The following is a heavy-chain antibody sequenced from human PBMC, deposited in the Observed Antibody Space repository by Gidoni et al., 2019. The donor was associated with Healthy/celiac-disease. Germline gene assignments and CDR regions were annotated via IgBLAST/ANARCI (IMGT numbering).Heavy chain of an antibody. V-gene: IGHV4-59*08. CDR1: GGSISSYY. CDR2: IYYSGST. D-gene: IGHD4-17*01. Sequence: QVQLQESGPGLVKPSETLSLTCTVSGGSISSYYWSWIRQPPGKGLEWIGYIYYSGSTNYNPSLKSRVTISVDTSKNQFSLKLSSVTAADTAVYYCARRGYDYGDYWYFDLWSRGTLVTVSS. J-gene: IGHJ2*01. CDR3: ARRGYDYGDYWYFDL.